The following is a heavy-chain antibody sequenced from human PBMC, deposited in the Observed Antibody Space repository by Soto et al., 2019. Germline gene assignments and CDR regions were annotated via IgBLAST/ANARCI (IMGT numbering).Heavy chain of an antibody. D-gene: IGHD6-13*01. Sequence: PGGSLRLSCAASGFTVSSNYMSWVRQAPGKGLEWVSVIYSGGSTYYADSVKGRFTISRDNSKNTLYLQMNSLRAEDTAVYYCARDQKASSSWYRSYYFDYWGQGTLVTVSS. J-gene: IGHJ4*02. CDR3: ARDQKASSSWYRSYYFDY. CDR1: GFTVSSNY. V-gene: IGHV3-53*01. CDR2: IYSGGST.